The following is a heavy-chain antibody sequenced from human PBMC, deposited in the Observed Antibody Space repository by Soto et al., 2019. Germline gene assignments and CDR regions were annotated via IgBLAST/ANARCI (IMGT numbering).Heavy chain of an antibody. CDR1: GGSINSYW. J-gene: IGHJ4*02. CDR2: VYSSGAT. CDR3: ARDIGSYAYGEGY. Sequence: SETLSLTCSVSGGSINSYWWSWIRQPAGKGLEWIGRVYSSGATDYNPSLNSRATLSVETSKNQFSLKLSSVTAADTAVYYCARDIGSYAYGEGYWGQGIQVTVS. D-gene: IGHD3-10*01. V-gene: IGHV4-4*07.